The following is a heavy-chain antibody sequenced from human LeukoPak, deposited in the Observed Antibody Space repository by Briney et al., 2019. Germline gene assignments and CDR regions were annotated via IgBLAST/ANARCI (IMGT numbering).Heavy chain of an antibody. J-gene: IGHJ4*02. CDR1: SFSISRNV. V-gene: IGHV3-30-3*01. CDR2: ISYDGSKR. D-gene: IGHD3-10*01. Sequence: GRSLRLSYAAYSFSISRNVIHWIRQAPGKGLEWVALISYDGSKRYYADSVKGRFSISRDNSENTLYLQMNSLRAEDTAAYYCTRTILQNLVRGRFDYWGQGTLVTVSS. CDR3: TRTILQNLVRGRFDY.